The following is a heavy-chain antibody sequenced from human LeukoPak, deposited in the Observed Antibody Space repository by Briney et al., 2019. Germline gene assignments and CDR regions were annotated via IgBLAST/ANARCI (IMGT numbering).Heavy chain of an antibody. CDR1: GFTFTTYN. Sequence: GGSLRLSCAASGFTFTTYNMNWVRQAPGKGLEWVSHISTTSSNIYYADSVEGRFTISRDNAKSLLYLQMDSLRDEDTAVYYCSRDGGFWSAYPLDYWGQGTLVTVSA. CDR3: SRDGGFWSAYPLDY. J-gene: IGHJ4*02. CDR2: ISTTSSNI. D-gene: IGHD3-3*01. V-gene: IGHV3-48*02.